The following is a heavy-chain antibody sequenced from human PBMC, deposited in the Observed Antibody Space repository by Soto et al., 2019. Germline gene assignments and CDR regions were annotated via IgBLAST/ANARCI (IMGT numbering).Heavy chain of an antibody. CDR3: ASGYSSGQYYYYYYGMDV. CDR1: GGSISSSSYY. D-gene: IGHD6-19*01. CDR2: IYYSGST. Sequence: SETLSLTCTVSGGSISSSSYYWGWIRQPPGKGLEWIGSIYYSGSTYYNPSLKSRVTISVDTSKNQFSLKLSSVTAADTAVYYCASGYSSGQYYYYYYGMDVWGQGTTVTV. V-gene: IGHV4-39*01. J-gene: IGHJ6*02.